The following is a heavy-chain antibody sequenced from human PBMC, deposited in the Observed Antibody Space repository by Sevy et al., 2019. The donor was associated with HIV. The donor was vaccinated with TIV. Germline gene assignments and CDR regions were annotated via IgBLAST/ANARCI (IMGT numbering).Heavy chain of an antibody. CDR3: SNLGCRRAFDI. V-gene: IGHV3-23*01. CDR1: GFTFSSYA. D-gene: IGHD3-16*01. J-gene: IGHJ3*02. CDR2: ISGSGGST. Sequence: GGSLRLSCAASGFTFSSYAMSWVRQAPGKGLEWVSAISGSGGSTYYADSVKGRFTISRDNSKNTLYLQMNSLTAEDTAVYYCSNLGCRRAFDIWGQGTMVTVSS.